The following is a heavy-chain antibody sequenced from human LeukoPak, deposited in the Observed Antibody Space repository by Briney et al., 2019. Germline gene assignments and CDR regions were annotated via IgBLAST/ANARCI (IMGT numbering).Heavy chain of an antibody. Sequence: GGSLRLSCAASGFTFSSYAMSWVRQAPGKGLEWVSAISGSGGSTYYADSVKGRFTISRDNSENTLYLQMNSLRAEDTAVYYCAKGYDNSGYYLSGLDYWGQGILVTVSS. J-gene: IGHJ4*02. CDR3: AKGYDNSGYYLSGLDY. D-gene: IGHD3-22*01. CDR2: ISGSGGST. CDR1: GFTFSSYA. V-gene: IGHV3-23*01.